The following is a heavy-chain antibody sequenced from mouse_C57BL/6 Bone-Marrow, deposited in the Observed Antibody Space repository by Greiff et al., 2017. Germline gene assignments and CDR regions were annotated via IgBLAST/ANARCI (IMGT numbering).Heavy chain of an antibody. J-gene: IGHJ1*03. CDR1: YFAFMASA. D-gene: IGHD2-2*01. CDR2: FTMNSDAS. CDR3: ARKDGYDGYWYFDV. V-gene: IGHV1-49*01. Sequence: LQQSGAELVRPGSSVKLSCMDSYFAFMASAMHWVQQRPGHGLEWIGSFTMNSDASETSEAFKGKATLTANTSASTAYMELSSLTSEDSAVYYCARKDGYDGYWYFDVWGTGTTVTVSS.